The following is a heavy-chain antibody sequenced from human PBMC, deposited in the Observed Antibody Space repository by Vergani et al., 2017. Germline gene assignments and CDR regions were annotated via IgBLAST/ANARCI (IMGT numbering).Heavy chain of an antibody. CDR1: GGTFSSDA. CDR3: ARESIMGAQGAFDI. Sequence: QVQLVQSGAEVKKPGSSVKVSCKASGGTFSSDALSWLRQAPGEGPEWMGRIIPMFYSPNYGQNFQGRVTITADESTSTAYMELTGLRFEDTALYFCARESIMGAQGAFDIWGQGTMVTVSS. CDR2: IIPMFYSP. D-gene: IGHD1-26*01. J-gene: IGHJ3*02. V-gene: IGHV1-69*13.